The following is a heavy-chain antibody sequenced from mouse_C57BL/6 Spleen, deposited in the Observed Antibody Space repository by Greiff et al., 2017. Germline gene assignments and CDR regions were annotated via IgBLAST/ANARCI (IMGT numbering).Heavy chain of an antibody. CDR3: ARVGSYYGSRYFDV. CDR2: INYDGSST. D-gene: IGHD1-1*01. J-gene: IGHJ1*03. Sequence: EVKLVESEGGLVQPGSSMKLSCTASGFTFSDYYMAWVRQVPEKGLEWVANINYDGSSTYYLDSLKSRFIISRDNAKNILYLQMSSLKSEDTATYYCARVGSYYGSRYFDVWGTGTTVTVSS. V-gene: IGHV5-16*01. CDR1: GFTFSDYY.